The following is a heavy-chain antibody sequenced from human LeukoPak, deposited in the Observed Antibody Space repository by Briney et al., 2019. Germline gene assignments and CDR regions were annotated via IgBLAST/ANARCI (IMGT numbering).Heavy chain of an antibody. D-gene: IGHD1-26*01. V-gene: IGHV3-21*01. CDR2: ISSSSSYI. Sequence: GGSLRLSCAASGFTFSSYSMNWVRQAPGKGLEWVSSISSSSSYIYYADSVKGRFTISRDNAKNSLYLQMNSLRAEDTAVYYCARILVGATTRFDCWGQGTLVTVSS. CDR1: GFTFSSYS. J-gene: IGHJ4*02. CDR3: ARILVGATTRFDC.